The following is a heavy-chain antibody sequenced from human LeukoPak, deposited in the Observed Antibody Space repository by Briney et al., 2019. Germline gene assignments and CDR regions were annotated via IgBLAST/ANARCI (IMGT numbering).Heavy chain of an antibody. CDR2: MRYDGRNE. CDR3: AKDPNYYGSGTYSAFFQH. V-gene: IGHV3-30*02. CDR1: GFTFSRYG. J-gene: IGHJ1*01. D-gene: IGHD3-10*01. Sequence: PGGSLRLSCAASGFTFSRYGMHWVRQAPGKGLEWVAFMRYDGRNEYYSDSVKGRFTICRDNFKNTLCLQMSSLRVEDTAVYYCAKDPNYYGSGTYSAFFQHWGQGTLVTVSS.